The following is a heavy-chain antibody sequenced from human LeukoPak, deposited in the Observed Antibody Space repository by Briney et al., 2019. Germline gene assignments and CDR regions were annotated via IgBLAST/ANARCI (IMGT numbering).Heavy chain of an antibody. Sequence: GASVNVSCKASGYTFTSYGISWVRQAPGPGLEWMGWISAYNGNTNYAQKLPGRVTMTTDTSTSTAYMELRRLRSDDTAVYYCARRGGGGGDYDFDYWGQGTLVTVSS. V-gene: IGHV1-18*01. CDR2: ISAYNGNT. CDR3: ARRGGGGGDYDFDY. J-gene: IGHJ4*02. D-gene: IGHD2-21*02. CDR1: GYTFTSYG.